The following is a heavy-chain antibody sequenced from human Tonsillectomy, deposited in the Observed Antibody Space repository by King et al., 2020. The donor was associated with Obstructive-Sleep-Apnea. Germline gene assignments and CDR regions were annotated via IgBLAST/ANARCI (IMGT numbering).Heavy chain of an antibody. J-gene: IGHJ4*02. CDR1: GYSFTNYW. CDR2: IYPGDSDT. V-gene: IGHV5-51*01. Sequence: VQLVESGAEVKKPGESLKISGQGSGYSFTNYWIAWVRQMPGKGLEWMGIIYPGDSDTRYSPSFQGQVTISADKSISTAYLQWSSLKASDTAMYYCARRIRPYYYDSSGYYAHFDYWGQGTLVTVSS. CDR3: ARRIRPYYYDSSGYYAHFDY. D-gene: IGHD3-22*01.